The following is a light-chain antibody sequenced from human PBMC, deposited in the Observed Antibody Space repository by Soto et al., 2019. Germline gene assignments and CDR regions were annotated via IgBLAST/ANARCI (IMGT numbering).Light chain of an antibody. CDR2: EVS. J-gene: IGLJ1*01. Sequence: ALTQPASVSGSPGQSITISCTGTSRDVGGYNYVSWYQHHPGKAPKVIIYEVSNRPSGLSNRFSGSKSGNTASLTISGLQAEDEADYYCSSYTSSSSYVFGTGTKLTVL. V-gene: IGLV2-14*01. CDR3: SSYTSSSSYV. CDR1: SRDVGGYNY.